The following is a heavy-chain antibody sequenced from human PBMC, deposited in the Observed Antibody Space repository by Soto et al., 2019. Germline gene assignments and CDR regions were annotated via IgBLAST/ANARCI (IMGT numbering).Heavy chain of an antibody. CDR2: ISYDGGNE. Sequence: GGSLRLSCAGSGFTFSSYGIHWVRQAPGKGLEWVALISYDGGNEKYTESVKDRFTISRDDSHNVAYLQMSSMRTEDTAMYYCAKDRYSGTYPTDFDYWGQGSLVTVSS. CDR1: GFTFSSYG. D-gene: IGHD1-26*01. V-gene: IGHV3-30*18. J-gene: IGHJ4*02. CDR3: AKDRYSGTYPTDFDY.